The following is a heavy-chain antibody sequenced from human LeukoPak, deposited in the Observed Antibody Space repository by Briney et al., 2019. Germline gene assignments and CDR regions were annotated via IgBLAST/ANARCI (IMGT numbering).Heavy chain of an antibody. V-gene: IGHV4-39*01. D-gene: IGHD3-16*02. CDR3: ARHRSQTDWLDH. Sequence: SESLSLTCTVSGGSITSDGFHWGWVRQPPGKGLEWIGVIYYNGNTYYSVSLKSRVTISVDTFKRQFSLKLNSVTAADTAVYYCARHRSQTDWLDHWGQGILVTVSS. CDR1: GGSITSDGFH. J-gene: IGHJ5*02. CDR2: IYYNGNT.